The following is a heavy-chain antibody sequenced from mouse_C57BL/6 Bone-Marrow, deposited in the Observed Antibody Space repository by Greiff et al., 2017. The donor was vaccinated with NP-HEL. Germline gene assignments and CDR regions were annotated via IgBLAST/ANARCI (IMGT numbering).Heavy chain of an antibody. CDR1: GFSLTSYA. V-gene: IGHV2-9-1*01. CDR3: ARKGTETEDCCAMDY. CDR2: IRTGGGG. D-gene: IGHD3-2*01. Sequence: VMLVESGPGLVEPSHSLTITCTVSGFSLTSYAISWVRQPPGKGLEWLGVIRTGGGGNYTYALKSRLGIFKDYYKSQVFLKMISLQTDDTARYYCARKGTETEDCCAMDYWGQGTSVTVSS. J-gene: IGHJ4*01.